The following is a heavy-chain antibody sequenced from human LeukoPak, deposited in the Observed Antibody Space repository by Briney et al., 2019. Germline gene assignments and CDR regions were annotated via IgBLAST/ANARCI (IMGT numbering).Heavy chain of an antibody. Sequence: SETLSLTCTVSGGSISSYYWSWIRQPPGKGLEWIGYIYYSGSTNYNPSLKSRVTISVDTSKNQFSLKLSSVTAADTAVYYCARAKYYYDSSGYYRIYYFDYWGQGTLVTVS. CDR1: GGSISSYY. D-gene: IGHD3-22*01. V-gene: IGHV4-59*01. CDR3: ARAKYYYDSSGYYRIYYFDY. J-gene: IGHJ4*02. CDR2: IYYSGST.